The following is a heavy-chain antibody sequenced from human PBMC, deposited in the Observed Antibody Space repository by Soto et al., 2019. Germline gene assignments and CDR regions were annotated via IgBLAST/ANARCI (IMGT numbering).Heavy chain of an antibody. Sequence: GGSLRLSCAASGFTFSSYGMHWVRQAPGKGLEWVAVIWYDGSNKYYADSVKGRFTISRDNSKNTLYLQMNSLRAEDTAVYYCARGESRRRFDYWGQGTPVTVSS. J-gene: IGHJ4*02. CDR3: ARGESRRRFDY. CDR2: IWYDGSNK. V-gene: IGHV3-33*01. CDR1: GFTFSSYG.